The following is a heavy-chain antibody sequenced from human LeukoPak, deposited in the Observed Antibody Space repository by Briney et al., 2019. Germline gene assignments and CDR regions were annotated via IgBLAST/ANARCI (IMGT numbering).Heavy chain of an antibody. CDR1: GFTFSSYS. D-gene: IGHD3-10*01. CDR3: AKDWNYDGSGSLWD. J-gene: IGHJ4*02. V-gene: IGHV3-48*04. CDR2: ISSSSSTI. Sequence: PGGSLRLSCAASGFTFSSYSMNWVRRAPGKGLEWVSYISSSSSTIYYADSVKGRFTISRDNAKNSLTLHMSSLRPEDTAWYYCAKDWNYDGSGSLWDWGQGTLVTVSS.